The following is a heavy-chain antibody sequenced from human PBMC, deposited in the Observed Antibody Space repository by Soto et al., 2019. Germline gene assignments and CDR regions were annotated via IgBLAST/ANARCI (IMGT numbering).Heavy chain of an antibody. CDR3: ARDRTLCIGYYGRRRNNGMDV. V-gene: IGHV1-69*01. CDR1: GGTFSSYA. CDR2: IIPIFGTA. J-gene: IGHJ6*02. D-gene: IGHD3-3*01. Sequence: QVPLVQSGAEVKKPGSSVKVYCKASGGTFSSYAISWVRQAPGQGLEWMGGIIPIFGTANYAQKFQGRVTITADESTSTAHMELISLRSYDTAVYYCARDRTLCIGYYGRRRNNGMDVCAQGTTVTFSS.